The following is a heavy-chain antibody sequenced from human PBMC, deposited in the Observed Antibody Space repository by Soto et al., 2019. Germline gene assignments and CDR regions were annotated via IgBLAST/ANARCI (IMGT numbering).Heavy chain of an antibody. CDR1: GFTFSGYA. J-gene: IGHJ4*02. Sequence: EVQLVESGGGLVQPGGSLKLSCAASGFTFSGYAMHWVRQASGKGLEWVGRIRSKANSYATAYAASVKGRFTISRDDSKKTEYLQMNSLKTEDTAVYYFTIHDYCGNSGIADYWGQGTLVTVSS. V-gene: IGHV3-73*02. CDR3: TIHDYCGNSGIADY. D-gene: IGHD4-17*01. CDR2: IRSKANSYAT.